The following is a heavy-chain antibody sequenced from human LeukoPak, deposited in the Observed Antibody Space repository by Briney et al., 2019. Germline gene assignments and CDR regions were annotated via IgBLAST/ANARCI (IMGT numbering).Heavy chain of an antibody. D-gene: IGHD4-17*01. CDR3: ASYDYGDYYGCVGI. CDR1: GGSISSYY. CDR2: IYYSGST. Sequence: PSETLSLTCTVSGGSISSYYWSWIRQPPGKGLEWIGYIYYSGSTNYNPSLKSRVTISVDTSKNQFSLKLSSVTAADTAVYYCASYDYGDYYGCVGIWGQGTLVTVSS. J-gene: IGHJ4*02. V-gene: IGHV4-59*12.